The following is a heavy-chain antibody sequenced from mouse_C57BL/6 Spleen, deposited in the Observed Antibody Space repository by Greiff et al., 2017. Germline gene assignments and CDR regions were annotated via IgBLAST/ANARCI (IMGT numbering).Heavy chain of an antibody. CDR2: INPGSGGT. CDR3: ARSGEIYYYGSSYVWFAY. Sequence: QVQLQQSGAELVRPGTSVKVSCKASGYAFTNYLLEWVKQRPGQGLEWIGVINPGSGGTNYNEKFKGKATLTADKSSSTAYMQLSSLTSEDSAVYFCARSGEIYYYGSSYVWFAYWGQGTLVTVSA. CDR1: GYAFTNYL. D-gene: IGHD1-1*01. V-gene: IGHV1-54*01. J-gene: IGHJ3*01.